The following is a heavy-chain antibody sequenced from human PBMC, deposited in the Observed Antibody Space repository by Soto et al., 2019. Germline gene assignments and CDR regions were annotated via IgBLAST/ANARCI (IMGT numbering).Heavy chain of an antibody. J-gene: IGHJ4*02. CDR3: AKQVATGTALYDY. Sequence: EVQLLKSGGDLVQPGGSLRLSCAASGFTFRSYAMGWARQAPGKGLEWVSVISESGGTTYYADSVKGRFTISRDNSKNTLYLEMNSLRAEDTAIYYCAKQVATGTALYDYWGQGSLVTVSS. CDR1: GFTFRSYA. D-gene: IGHD6-13*01. CDR2: ISESGGTT. V-gene: IGHV3-23*01.